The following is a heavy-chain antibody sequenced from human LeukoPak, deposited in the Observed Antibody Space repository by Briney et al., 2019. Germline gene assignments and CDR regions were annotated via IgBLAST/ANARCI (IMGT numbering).Heavy chain of an antibody. V-gene: IGHV3-23*01. D-gene: IGHD3-22*01. Sequence: GGSLRLSCAASGLTFSSYTMSWVRQAPGKGLEWVSGISGNGGGTYYADSVKGRFTISRDNSKNTLYLQMNSLRVGDTAVYYCAKLDYYDTHWGQGTLVTVSS. CDR1: GLTFSSYT. CDR2: ISGNGGGT. CDR3: AKLDYYDTH. J-gene: IGHJ4*02.